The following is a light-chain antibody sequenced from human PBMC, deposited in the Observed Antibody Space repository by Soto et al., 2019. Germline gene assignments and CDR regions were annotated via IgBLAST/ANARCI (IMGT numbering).Light chain of an antibody. V-gene: IGKV1-12*01. CDR2: AAS. J-gene: IGKJ2*01. Sequence: DIQMTQSPSSVSASVGDRVTITCRASQGISNWLAWYQQKPGQAPKLLIYAASSLHSGVPSRFSGSGSGTDFTLTISSLQPEDFATYFCQQSNSFPHTFRRGTKLEI. CDR3: QQSNSFPHT. CDR1: QGISNW.